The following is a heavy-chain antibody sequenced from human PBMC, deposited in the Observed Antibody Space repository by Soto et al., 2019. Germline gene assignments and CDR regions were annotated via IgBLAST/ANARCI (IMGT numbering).Heavy chain of an antibody. CDR1: GFSVTSNY. CDR3: ARVTTFYDILTSSYALNYFDY. J-gene: IGHJ4*02. CDR2: IYAGGNT. Sequence: GGSLRLSYAASGFSVTSNYMTTVRQAPGKGLECVSVIYAGGNTYYPDSVKGRFTISSDNSKNTLFLQMNNLRAEDTAVYYCARVTTFYDILTSSYALNYFDYWGQGTRVTVSS. V-gene: IGHV3-53*01. D-gene: IGHD3-9*01.